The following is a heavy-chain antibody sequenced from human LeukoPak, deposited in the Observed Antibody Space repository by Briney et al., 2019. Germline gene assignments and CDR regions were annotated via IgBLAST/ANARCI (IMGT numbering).Heavy chain of an antibody. Sequence: GSSVKVSCKASGGTFSSYAISWVRQAPGQGLEWMGWINPNSGGTNYAQTFQGRVTMTRDTSISTAYMELSRLRSDDTAVYYCARGLDKYDYWSGYFLAYWGQGTLVTVSS. CDR2: INPNSGGT. J-gene: IGHJ4*02. CDR1: GGTFSSYA. D-gene: IGHD3-3*01. V-gene: IGHV1-2*02. CDR3: ARGLDKYDYWSGYFLAY.